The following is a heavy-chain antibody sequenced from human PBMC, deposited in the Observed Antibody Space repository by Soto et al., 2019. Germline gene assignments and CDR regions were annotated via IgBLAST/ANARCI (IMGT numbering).Heavy chain of an antibody. J-gene: IGHJ6*02. Sequence: PSETLSLTCSTYAGSFSGYYWRWIRQPPGKGLEWIGEITHSGNTNYNPSLKSRVTISVDTSNNQVSRRLCSVTAAYTAVYYCARLSGGSSHRLYYYGRDGWGQGTTVTVSS. CDR2: ITHSGNT. CDR3: ARLSGGSSHRLYYYGRDG. D-gene: IGHD2-15*01. CDR1: AGSFSGYY. V-gene: IGHV4-34*01.